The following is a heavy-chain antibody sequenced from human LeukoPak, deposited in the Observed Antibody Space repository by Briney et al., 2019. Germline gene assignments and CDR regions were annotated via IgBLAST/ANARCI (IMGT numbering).Heavy chain of an antibody. CDR2: INPSSGDT. Sequence: ASVKVSCKTSGYTFTGYYMHWARQAPGQGLEWMGRINPSSGDTNYAQKFQGRVIMTRDTSISTAYMELSRLRSDDTAVYYCASGSYYDSSDYYYFRKWGQGTLVTVSS. CDR3: ASGSYYDSSDYYYFRK. CDR1: GYTFTGYY. J-gene: IGHJ4*02. D-gene: IGHD3-22*01. V-gene: IGHV1-2*06.